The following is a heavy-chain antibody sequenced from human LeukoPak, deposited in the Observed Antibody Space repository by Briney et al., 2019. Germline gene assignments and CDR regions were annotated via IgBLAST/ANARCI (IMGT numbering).Heavy chain of an antibody. J-gene: IGHJ6*02. CDR2: IPYDGSNK. V-gene: IGHV3-30*18. Sequence: VGSLRLSCAASGFTFSSYGFHWVRQAPGKGLEWVAVIPYDGSNKYYADSVKGRFTISRDNSKNTLYLQMNTLRAEDTAVYYCAKEVGYGMDVWGQRTTVTVSS. CDR1: GFTFSSYG. D-gene: IGHD1-26*01. CDR3: AKEVGYGMDV.